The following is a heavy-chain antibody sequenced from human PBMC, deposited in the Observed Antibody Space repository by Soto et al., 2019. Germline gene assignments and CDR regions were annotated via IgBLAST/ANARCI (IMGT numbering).Heavy chain of an antibody. Sequence: GGSLRLXCEASGFTIREWSMNWVRRDPGKGLEWLAYITIRTGNVLYADSVRGRFTISADNAENSVILQMNSLRDEDSAVYFCVRDRDLYRDMFHADLWGQGTLVTVSS. CDR1: GFTIREWS. J-gene: IGHJ4*01. CDR2: ITIRTGNV. V-gene: IGHV3-48*02. D-gene: IGHD3-10*02. CDR3: VRDRDLYRDMFHADL.